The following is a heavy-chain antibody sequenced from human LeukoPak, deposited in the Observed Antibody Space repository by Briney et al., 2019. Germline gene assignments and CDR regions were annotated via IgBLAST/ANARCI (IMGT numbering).Heavy chain of an antibody. CDR3: AREGSAFYASDC. CDR1: GFTFSSHW. D-gene: IGHD2-2*01. Sequence: GGSLRLSCAASGFTFSSHWMHRVRQTPGKGPVWVSRINTDGTNTKYADSMKGRFTISRDNAKNTLYLQMNSLRADDTAVYYCAREGSAFYASDCWGQGALVTVSS. CDR2: INTDGTNT. J-gene: IGHJ4*02. V-gene: IGHV3-74*01.